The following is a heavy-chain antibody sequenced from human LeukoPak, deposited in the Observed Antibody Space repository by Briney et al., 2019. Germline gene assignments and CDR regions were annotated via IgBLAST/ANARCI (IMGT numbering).Heavy chain of an antibody. D-gene: IGHD6-19*01. CDR2: HDSEDGET. Sequence: ASVKVSCKTSGYIFTKYAMHWVRQAPGQRLEWMGGHDSEDGETTYAQKFQGRVTMTEDTSIDTAFMELSSLRSEDTAVYYCVVKTTPVAGTRGGFRLDPLSSWFDPWGQGTLVTVSS. CDR3: VVKTTPVAGTRGGFRLDPLSSWFDP. CDR1: GYIFTKYA. V-gene: IGHV1-24*01. J-gene: IGHJ5*02.